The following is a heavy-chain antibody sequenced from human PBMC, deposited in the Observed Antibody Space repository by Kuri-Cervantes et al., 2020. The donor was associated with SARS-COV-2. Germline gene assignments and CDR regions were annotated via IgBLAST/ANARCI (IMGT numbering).Heavy chain of an antibody. CDR2: ISSSSSTI. CDR3: ARWVSGYYTGGDY. V-gene: IGHV3-48*01. J-gene: IGHJ4*02. CDR1: GFIFSSHS. Sequence: GESLKSSCAASGFIFSSHSMNWVRQAPGKGLEWVSYISSSSSTIYYADSVKGRFTISRDNAKNSLYLQMNSLRAEDTALYYCARWVSGYYTGGDYWGQGTLVTVSS. D-gene: IGHD3-3*01.